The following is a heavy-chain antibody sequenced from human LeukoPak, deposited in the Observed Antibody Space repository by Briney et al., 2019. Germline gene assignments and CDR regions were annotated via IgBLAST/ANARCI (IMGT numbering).Heavy chain of an antibody. CDR3: ATVAWGPFDY. Sequence: SETLSLTCAVYGGSLSGHFCSWIRQPPGKGLEWIGEINHSGSTNYNPSLKSRVTISVDTSKNQFSLKLSSVTAADTAVYYCATVAWGPFDYWGQGTLVTVSS. J-gene: IGHJ4*02. V-gene: IGHV4-34*01. D-gene: IGHD3-16*01. CDR2: INHSGST. CDR1: GGSLSGHF.